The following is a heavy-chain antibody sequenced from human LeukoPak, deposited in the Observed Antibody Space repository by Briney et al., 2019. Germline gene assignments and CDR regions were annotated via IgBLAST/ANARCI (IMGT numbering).Heavy chain of an antibody. V-gene: IGHV4-34*01. Sequence: KPSETLSLTCTLSGGSFSGYYWSWIRQPPGKGLEWIGEINHSGSTNYNPSLKSRVTISVDTSKNQFSLKLSSVTAADTAVYYCARSCSSTSCLIYFDYWGQGTLVTVSS. CDR2: INHSGST. CDR1: GGSFSGYY. D-gene: IGHD2-2*01. J-gene: IGHJ4*02. CDR3: ARSCSSTSCLIYFDY.